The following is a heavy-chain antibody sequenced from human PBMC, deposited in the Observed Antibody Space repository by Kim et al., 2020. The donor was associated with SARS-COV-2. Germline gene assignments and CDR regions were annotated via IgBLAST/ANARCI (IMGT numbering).Heavy chain of an antibody. V-gene: IGHV3-30*18. D-gene: IGHD5-12*01. CDR3: AKDLGVYDYALCDGFFDV. CDR1: GFTFSSYG. Sequence: GGSLRLSCAASGFTFSSYGMHWVRQAPGKGLEWVAVISYDGSNTYYADSVKGRFTISRDNSKNTLYLQMNSLRAEDTAVYYCAKDLGVYDYALCDGFFDVWGRGAPVTVSS. CDR2: ISYDGSNT. J-gene: IGHJ2*01.